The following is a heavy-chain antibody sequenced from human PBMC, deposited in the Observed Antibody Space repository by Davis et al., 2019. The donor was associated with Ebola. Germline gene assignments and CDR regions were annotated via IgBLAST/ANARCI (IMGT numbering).Heavy chain of an antibody. CDR1: GFTFSSYA. J-gene: IGHJ4*02. CDR3: AGPSGSLNY. Sequence: GESLKISCAASGFTFSSYAMSWVRQAPGKGLEWVSAISGSGGSTYYADSVKGRFTISRDNSKNTLYLQMNSLRAEDTAVYYCAGPSGSLNYWGQGTLVTVSS. D-gene: IGHD3-3*01. CDR2: ISGSGGST. V-gene: IGHV3-23*01.